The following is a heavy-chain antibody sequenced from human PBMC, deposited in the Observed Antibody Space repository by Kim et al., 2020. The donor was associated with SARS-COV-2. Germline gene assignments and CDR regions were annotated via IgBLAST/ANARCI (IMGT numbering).Heavy chain of an antibody. CDR3: ARSNSGGDY. V-gene: IGHV3-23*01. Sequence: GSTYYADSVKGRLTISRDNSKNTLYLQMNSLRAEDTAVYYCARSNSGGDYWGQGTLVTVSS. J-gene: IGHJ4*02. D-gene: IGHD1-26*01. CDR2: GST.